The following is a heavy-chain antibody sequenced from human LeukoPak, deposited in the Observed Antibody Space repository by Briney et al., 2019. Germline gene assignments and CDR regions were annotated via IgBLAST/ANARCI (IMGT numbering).Heavy chain of an antibody. J-gene: IGHJ4*02. CDR3: TTYRSYSDV. CDR2: IKSKTEGGTA. D-gene: IGHD2-15*01. Sequence: GGSLRLSCAGSGFTFSGYSLNWVRQAPGKGLEWVGRIKSKTEGGTADYAAPVKGRFTISRDDSNNTVFLQMNNLKIEDTAVYYCTTYRSYSDVWGQGTLVTVSS. V-gene: IGHV3-15*01. CDR1: GFTFSGYS.